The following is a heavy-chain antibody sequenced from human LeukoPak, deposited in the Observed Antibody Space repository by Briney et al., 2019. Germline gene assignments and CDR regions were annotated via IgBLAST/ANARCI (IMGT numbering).Heavy chain of an antibody. V-gene: IGHV4-4*08. Sequence: SETLSLTCTVSGGSISSYYSSWIRQSPGKGLEWVGHIYNFGSTNYNPSLKSRVTISVDTSKNQFSLKLSSVTAADTAVYYCARAIVVVVTAPPYWYFDLWGRGTLVTVSS. J-gene: IGHJ2*01. CDR2: IYNFGST. CDR3: ARAIVVVVTAPPYWYFDL. D-gene: IGHD2-21*02. CDR1: GGSISSYY.